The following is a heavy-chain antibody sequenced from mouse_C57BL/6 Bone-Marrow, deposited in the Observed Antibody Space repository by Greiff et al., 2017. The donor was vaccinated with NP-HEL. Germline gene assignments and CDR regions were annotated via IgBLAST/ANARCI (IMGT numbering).Heavy chain of an antibody. D-gene: IGHD2-10*01. CDR1: GYTFTSYW. Sequence: QVHVKQPGAELVRPGSSVKLSCKASGYTFTSYWMHWVKQRPIQGLEWIGNIDPSDSETHYNQKFKDKATLTVDKSSSTAYMQLSSLTSEDSAVYYCARSYYGNFLDYWGQGTTLTVSS. J-gene: IGHJ2*01. CDR2: IDPSDSET. CDR3: ARSYYGNFLDY. V-gene: IGHV1-52*01.